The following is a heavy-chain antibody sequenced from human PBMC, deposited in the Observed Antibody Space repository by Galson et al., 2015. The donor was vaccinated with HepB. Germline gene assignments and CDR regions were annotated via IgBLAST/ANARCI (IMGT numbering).Heavy chain of an antibody. D-gene: IGHD1/OR15-1a*01. CDR2: IYYSGST. CDR1: GGSVGSGGYY. J-gene: IGHJ4*02. CDR3: ATWDRWEQLLAY. V-gene: IGHV4-31*03. Sequence: TLSLTCTVSGGSVGSGGYYWSWVRQHPGKGLAWIGYIYYSGSTYYNPSLKSRVAISADTSKNQFSLELSSVTAADTAVYYCATWDRWEQLLAYWGQGTLVTVSS.